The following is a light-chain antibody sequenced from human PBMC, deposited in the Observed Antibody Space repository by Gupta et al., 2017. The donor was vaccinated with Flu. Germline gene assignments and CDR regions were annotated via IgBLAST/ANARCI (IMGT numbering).Light chain of an antibody. Sequence: EIVMTQSPATPSVSPGERATLSCRASQSVTSNLAWYQQKPGQAPRLLIYGASTRATGIPARFGGSGSGTEFTLTISSLQSEDFAVYFCQQYNNWPGTFGGGTKVDIK. CDR2: GAS. J-gene: IGKJ4*01. V-gene: IGKV3-15*01. CDR1: QSVTSN. CDR3: QQYNNWPGT.